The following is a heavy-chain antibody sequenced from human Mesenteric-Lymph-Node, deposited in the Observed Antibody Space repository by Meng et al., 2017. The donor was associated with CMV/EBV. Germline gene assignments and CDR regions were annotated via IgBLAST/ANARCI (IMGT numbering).Heavy chain of an antibody. Sequence: GESLKISCAASGFTFNSYWMSWVRQAPGKGLEWVANINQNGSETYYVDSVRGRFIISRDNVKSSLFLQMGSLRDEDTAVYYCVTLNYRHNTEYFDHWGQGTLVTVSS. J-gene: IGHJ4*02. CDR3: VTLNYRHNTEYFDH. CDR1: GFTFNSYW. CDR2: INQNGSET. V-gene: IGHV3-7*03. D-gene: IGHD5-18*01.